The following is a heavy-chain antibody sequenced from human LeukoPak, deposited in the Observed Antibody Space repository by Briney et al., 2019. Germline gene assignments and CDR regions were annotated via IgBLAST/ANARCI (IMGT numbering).Heavy chain of an antibody. J-gene: IGHJ4*02. D-gene: IGHD2-15*01. V-gene: IGHV1-46*01. CDR1: GYTFTSYY. Sequence: GASVKVSCKASGYTFTSYYMHWVRQAPGQGLEWMGIINPSGGSISYAQKFQGRVTMTRDTSTSTVYMELSSLRSEDTAVYYCATEYCSGGSCYQYYYYFDYWGQGTLVTVST. CDR2: INPSGGSI. CDR3: ATEYCSGGSCYQYYYYFDY.